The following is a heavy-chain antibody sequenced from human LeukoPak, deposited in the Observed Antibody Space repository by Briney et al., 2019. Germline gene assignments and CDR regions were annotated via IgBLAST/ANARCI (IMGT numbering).Heavy chain of an antibody. D-gene: IGHD3-10*01. V-gene: IGHV3-23*01. J-gene: IGHJ5*02. Sequence: GGSLRLSCAASGFTFSSYAMSWVRQAPGKGLEWVSVISGSGGSTYYADSVKGRFTISRDNSKNTLYLQMNSLRAEDTAVYYCARDYYGSGSYYNGLGWFDPWGQGTLVTVSS. CDR2: ISGSGGST. CDR3: ARDYYGSGSYYNGLGWFDP. CDR1: GFTFSSYA.